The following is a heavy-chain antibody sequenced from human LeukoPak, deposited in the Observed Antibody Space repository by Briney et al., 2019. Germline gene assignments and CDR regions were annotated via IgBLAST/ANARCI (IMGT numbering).Heavy chain of an antibody. CDR1: GYTFTGYY. J-gene: IGHJ5*02. V-gene: IGHV1-18*04. D-gene: IGHD3-16*02. Sequence: ASVKVSCKASGYTFTGYYMHWVRQAPGQGLEWMGWISAYNGNTNYAQKLQGRVTMTTDTSTSTAYMELRSLRSDDTAVYYCARDSIMITFGGVIVIHNWFDPWGQGTLVTVSS. CDR3: ARDSIMITFGGVIVIHNWFDP. CDR2: ISAYNGNT.